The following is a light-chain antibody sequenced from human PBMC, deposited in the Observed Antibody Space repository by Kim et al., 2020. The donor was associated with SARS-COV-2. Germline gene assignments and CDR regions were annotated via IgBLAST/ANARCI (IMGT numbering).Light chain of an antibody. J-gene: IGLJ2*01. CDR2: YDS. CDR3: QVWDSSSDHVV. V-gene: IGLV3-21*04. CDR1: NSGSKR. Sequence: PGKTARITGGGNNSGSKRVRWYQQKPGQAPVLIIYYDSDRPSGIPERFSGSNAGNTATLTISRVEAGDEADYYCQVWDSSSDHVVFGGGTQLTVL.